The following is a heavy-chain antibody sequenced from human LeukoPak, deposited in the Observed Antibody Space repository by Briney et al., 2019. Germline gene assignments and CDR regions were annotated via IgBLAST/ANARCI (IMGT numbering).Heavy chain of an antibody. J-gene: IGHJ4*02. Sequence: GGSLRLSCAASGFTVGSDYMTWVRQAPGKGLEWVSILYAGGLTYYADSVKGRFTISRDNSKNTLYLQMNNLRVEDTAVYYCARGANWGQGTLATVSS. CDR3: ARGAN. CDR1: GFTVGSDY. CDR2: LYAGGLT. V-gene: IGHV3-53*01.